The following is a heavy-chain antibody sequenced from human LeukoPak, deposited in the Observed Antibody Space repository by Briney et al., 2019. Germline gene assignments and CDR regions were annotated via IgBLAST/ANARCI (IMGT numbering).Heavy chain of an antibody. D-gene: IGHD2-2*01. CDR3: AKDPCSSTSCENFDY. CDR1: GFTFSSYA. Sequence: PGRSLRLSCAASGFTFSSYAMHWVRQAPGKGLEWVAVISYDGSNKYYADSVKGRFTISRDNSKNTLYLQMNSLRAGDTAVYYCAKDPCSSTSCENFDYWGQGTLVTVSS. CDR2: ISYDGSNK. V-gene: IGHV3-30-3*01. J-gene: IGHJ4*02.